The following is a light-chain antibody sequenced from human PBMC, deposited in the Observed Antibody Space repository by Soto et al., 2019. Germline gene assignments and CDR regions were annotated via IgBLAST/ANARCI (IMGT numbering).Light chain of an antibody. V-gene: IGKV1-5*03. Sequence: DLQMTQSPSTLSASVGDRVTITCRASQSISVWLAWYQQKAGKAPNLLIYKASRLESGVPSRFSGSGSETEFTLTISGLQPGDSATYYCQQYNSYSPTVGQGTKVDSK. CDR3: QQYNSYSPT. J-gene: IGKJ1*01. CDR2: KAS. CDR1: QSISVW.